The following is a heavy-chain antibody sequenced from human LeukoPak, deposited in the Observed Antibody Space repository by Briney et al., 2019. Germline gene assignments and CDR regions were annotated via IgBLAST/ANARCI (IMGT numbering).Heavy chain of an antibody. CDR1: GGSIGSSAYS. V-gene: IGHV4-39*07. CDR2: ISYTGTT. Sequence: PSETLSLTCTVSGGSIGSSAYSWGWIRQPPGKGLEWIGSISYTGTTYYNPSLKSRVTISVDTSKNQFSLKLSSVTAADTAVYYCARDRLQLQSWGQGTLVTVSS. CDR3: ARDRLQLQS. D-gene: IGHD5-24*01. J-gene: IGHJ5*02.